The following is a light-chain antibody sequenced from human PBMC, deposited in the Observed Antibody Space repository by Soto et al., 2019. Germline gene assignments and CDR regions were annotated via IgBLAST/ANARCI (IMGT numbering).Light chain of an antibody. V-gene: IGKV1-39*01. J-gene: IGKJ3*01. CDR2: AAS. Sequence: DIQMTQSPSSLSASVGDRVTITCRASQSISNYLNWYQQKPGKAPKLLIYAASSLQSGVPSRFSGSGSGTDFTLTITSLQPEDIATYYCHQSYSTPLFTFGPRTKVDIK. CDR1: QSISNY. CDR3: HQSYSTPLFT.